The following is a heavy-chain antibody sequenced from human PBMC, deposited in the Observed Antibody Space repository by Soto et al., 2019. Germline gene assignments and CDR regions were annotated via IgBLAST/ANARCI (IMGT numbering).Heavy chain of an antibody. CDR2: ISSSSSTI. D-gene: IGHD3-9*01. CDR3: ARETGILTGYYYRYFDY. J-gene: IGHJ4*02. CDR1: GFTFSSYS. V-gene: IGHV3-48*01. Sequence: GGSGRLSCAASGFTFSSYSMNWVRQAPGKGLEWVSYISSSSSTIYYADSVKGRFTICRDNAKNSLYLQMNSLRAEDTAVYYCARETGILTGYYYRYFDYWGQGTLVRVSS.